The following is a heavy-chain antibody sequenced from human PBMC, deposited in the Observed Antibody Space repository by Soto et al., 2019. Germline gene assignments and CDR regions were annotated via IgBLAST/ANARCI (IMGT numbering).Heavy chain of an antibody. CDR1: GYSFTSYW. V-gene: IGHV5-51*01. D-gene: IGHD6-19*01. Sequence: GESLKISCKGSGYSFTSYWIGWVRQMPGKGLEWMGIIYPGDSDTRYSPSFQGQVTISADKSISTAYLQWSSLKASDTAMYYCARVGEKSSGWYGFDSWGQGTLVTVSS. J-gene: IGHJ5*01. CDR2: IYPGDSDT. CDR3: ARVGEKSSGWYGFDS.